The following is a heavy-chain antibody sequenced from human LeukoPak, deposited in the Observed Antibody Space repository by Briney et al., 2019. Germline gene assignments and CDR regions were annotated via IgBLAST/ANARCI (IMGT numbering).Heavy chain of an antibody. CDR2: INPNSGGT. Sequence: ASVKVSCKASGYTFSCCYMRVVRHAPGQGLKWMGWINPNSGGTNYAQKFEGRVTMTRDTSISTAYMELSRLRSDDTAVYYSARFRCSGGSCYTGFDYWCQGTLVTVSS. V-gene: IGHV1-2*02. CDR1: GYTFSCCY. CDR3: ARFRCSGGSCYTGFDY. D-gene: IGHD2-15*01. J-gene: IGHJ4*02.